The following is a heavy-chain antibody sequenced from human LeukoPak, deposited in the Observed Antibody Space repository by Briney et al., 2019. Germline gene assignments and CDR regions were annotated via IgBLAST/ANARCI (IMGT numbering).Heavy chain of an antibody. CDR3: ARGVGYCSSTSCYGGEDY. Sequence: ASVKVSCKASGYTFTSYAMHWVRQAPGQRLEWMGWINAGNGNTKYSQKFQGRDTITRDTSASTAYMELSSLRSEDTAVYYCARGVGYCSSTSCYGGEDYWGQGTLVTVSS. CDR1: GYTFTSYA. V-gene: IGHV1-3*01. CDR2: INAGNGNT. D-gene: IGHD2-2*01. J-gene: IGHJ4*02.